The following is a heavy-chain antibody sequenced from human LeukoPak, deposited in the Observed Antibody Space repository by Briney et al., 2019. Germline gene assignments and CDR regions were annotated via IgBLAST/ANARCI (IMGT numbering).Heavy chain of an antibody. Sequence: SETLSLTCTVSGGSISHYYWSWIRQSPGQGLEWIGYIYYSGTTNYNPSLKSRVTISVDTSRNQFSLQLRSVTAADTAVYYCARGDPQTTVPEGMDVWGQGTTVIVSS. J-gene: IGHJ6*02. CDR3: ARGDPQTTVPEGMDV. V-gene: IGHV4-59*01. D-gene: IGHD4-17*01. CDR2: IYYSGTT. CDR1: GGSISHYY.